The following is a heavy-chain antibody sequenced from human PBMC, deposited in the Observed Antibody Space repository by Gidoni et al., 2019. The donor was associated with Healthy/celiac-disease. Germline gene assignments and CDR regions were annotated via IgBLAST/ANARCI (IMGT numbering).Heavy chain of an antibody. V-gene: IGHV3-30-3*01. D-gene: IGHD1-26*01. J-gene: IGHJ4*02. Sequence: QVQLVESGGGVVQPGRSLRLSWAASGFTFSSYAMHWVRQAPGKGLEWVAVISYDGSNKYYADSVKGRFTISRDNSKNTLYLQMNSLRAEDTAVYYCASLREWELLGYWGQGTLVTVSS. CDR2: ISYDGSNK. CDR1: GFTFSSYA. CDR3: ASLREWELLGY.